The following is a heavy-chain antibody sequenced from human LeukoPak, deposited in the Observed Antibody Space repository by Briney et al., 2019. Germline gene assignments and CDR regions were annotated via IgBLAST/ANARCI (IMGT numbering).Heavy chain of an antibody. J-gene: IGHJ3*02. D-gene: IGHD4-23*01. Sequence: GGSLRLSSAASGFTFSSYWMHWVRQAPGKGLVWVSRINSDGSSTSCADSVKGRFTISRDNAKNTLYLQMNSLRAEDTAVYYCARGDYGGNSAAFDIWGQGTMVTVSS. CDR2: INSDGSST. CDR1: GFTFSSYW. V-gene: IGHV3-74*01. CDR3: ARGDYGGNSAAFDI.